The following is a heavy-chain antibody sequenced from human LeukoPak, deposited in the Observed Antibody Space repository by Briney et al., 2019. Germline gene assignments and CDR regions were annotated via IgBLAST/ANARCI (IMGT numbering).Heavy chain of an antibody. D-gene: IGHD3-10*01. CDR3: ARGTLPRPPAYYYGSGSYKSRGNWFDP. CDR1: GYSISSGYY. V-gene: IGHV4-38-2*02. CDR2: IYHSGST. Sequence: SETLSLTCTVSGYSISSGYYWGWIRQPPGKGLEWIGSIYHSGSTYYNPSLKSRVTISVDTSKNQFSLKLSSVTAADTAVYYCARGTLPRPPAYYYGSGSYKSRGNWFDPWGQGTLVTVSS. J-gene: IGHJ5*02.